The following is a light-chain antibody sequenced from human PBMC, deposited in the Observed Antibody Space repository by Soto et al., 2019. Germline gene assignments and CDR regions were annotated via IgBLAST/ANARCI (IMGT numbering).Light chain of an antibody. V-gene: IGKV1-5*03. CDR1: QSINSW. CDR3: QQYKSYTLN. J-gene: IGKJ4*01. Sequence: DIQLTQSPSTLSAFVGDRVTITCRASQSINSWLAWYQQKPGNAPKLLISKASSLENGGPSRLSGSESVTEFTFTISSLQPDYFATYDCQQYKSYTLNFGGGTKVESK. CDR2: KAS.